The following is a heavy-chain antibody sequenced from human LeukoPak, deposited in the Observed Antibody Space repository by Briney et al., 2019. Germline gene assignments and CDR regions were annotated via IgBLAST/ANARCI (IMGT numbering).Heavy chain of an antibody. J-gene: IGHJ5*02. V-gene: IGHV4-39*07. CDR3: ARDGGYGDYEESNWFDP. D-gene: IGHD4-17*01. Sequence: SETLSLTCTVSGGSISSSSYYWGWIRQPPGKGLEWIGSIYYSGSTYYNPSLKSRVTISVDTSKNQFSLKLSSVTAADTAVYYCARDGGYGDYEESNWFDPWGQGTLVTVSS. CDR1: GGSISSSSYY. CDR2: IYYSGST.